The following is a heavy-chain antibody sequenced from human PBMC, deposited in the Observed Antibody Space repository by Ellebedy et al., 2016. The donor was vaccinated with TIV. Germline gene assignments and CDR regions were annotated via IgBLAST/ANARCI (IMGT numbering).Heavy chain of an antibody. D-gene: IGHD4-17*01. CDR1: GYTFTGYY. CDR3: AASYYGDSNWFDP. CDR2: IVVGSGNT. J-gene: IGHJ5*02. V-gene: IGHV1-58*02. Sequence: ASVKVSCKASGYTFTGYYMHWVRQAPGQGLEWIGWIVVGSGNTNYAQKFQERVTITRDMSTSTAYMELSSLRSEDTAVYYCAASYYGDSNWFDPWGQGTLVTVSS.